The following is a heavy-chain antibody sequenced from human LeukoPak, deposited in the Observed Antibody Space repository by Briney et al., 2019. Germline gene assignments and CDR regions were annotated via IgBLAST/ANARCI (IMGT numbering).Heavy chain of an antibody. CDR3: AREPTSGREPTSGRPLDY. CDR1: GGSTSGYF. V-gene: IGHV4-4*07. Sequence: SETLSLTCTVSGGSTSGYFWSWIRQPAGKGLEWIGRIYSSGINNYNPTLKGRVTMSLDTSKNHLSLNLSSVTAADTAVYYCAREPTSGREPTSGRPLDYWGQGTLVTVSS. D-gene: IGHD5-12*01. J-gene: IGHJ4*02. CDR2: IYSSGIN.